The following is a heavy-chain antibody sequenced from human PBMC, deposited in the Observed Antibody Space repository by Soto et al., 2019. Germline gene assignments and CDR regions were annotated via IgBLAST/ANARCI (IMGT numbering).Heavy chain of an antibody. CDR3: ARGESIAAAGATPFDY. CDR2: IYYSGST. D-gene: IGHD6-13*01. CDR1: GGSISSYC. V-gene: IGHV4-59*01. Sequence: PLETLSLTCTVSGGSISSYCWSWIRQPPGKGLEWIGYIYYSGSTNYNPSLKSRVTISVDTSKNQFSLKLSSVTAADTAVYYCARGESIAAAGATPFDYWGQGTLVTVSS. J-gene: IGHJ4*02.